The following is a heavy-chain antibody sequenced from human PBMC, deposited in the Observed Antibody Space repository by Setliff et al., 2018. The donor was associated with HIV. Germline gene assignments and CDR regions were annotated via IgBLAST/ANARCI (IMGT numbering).Heavy chain of an antibody. V-gene: IGHV4-61*08. CDR3: AKGSGKITIYYYYMDV. CDR2: VYYTGST. D-gene: IGHD3-3*01. CDR1: GGSISSGGYY. J-gene: IGHJ6*03. Sequence: SETLSLTCTVSGGSISSGGYYWTWIRQPPGRGLEWIGYVYYTGSTNYNPSLKSRVTIPLDTSKNEVSLNLGSVTAADTAVYYCAKGSGKITIYYYYMDVWGKGTTVTVSS.